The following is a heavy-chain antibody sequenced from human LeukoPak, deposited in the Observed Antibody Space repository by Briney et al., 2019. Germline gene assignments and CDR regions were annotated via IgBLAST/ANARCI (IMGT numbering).Heavy chain of an antibody. CDR2: IYYTGST. D-gene: IGHD3-22*01. CDR1: GDSISSSRSY. CDR3: ATVPPKTLVVVAPWGPWFDP. V-gene: IGHV4-39*07. Sequence: SETLSLTCTVSGDSISSSRSYWGWIRQPPGKGLEWIGTIYYTGSTYYNPSLNSRVTLSVDTSKNQFSLKLNSVTAADTAIYYCATVPPKTLVVVAPWGPWFDPWGQGTLVTVSS. J-gene: IGHJ5*02.